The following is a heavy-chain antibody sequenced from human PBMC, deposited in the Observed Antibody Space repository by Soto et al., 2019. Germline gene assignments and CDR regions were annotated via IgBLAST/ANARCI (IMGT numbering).Heavy chain of an antibody. Sequence: QVQLQESGPGLVKPSETLSLTCTVSGGSISSYYWSWIRQPPGKGLEWIGYIYYSGSTNYNRSLKSRVAISVDTSKNQISLKLSSLTAADTAVYYCARLLWSRGDWFDPWGQGTLVTVSS. CDR2: IYYSGST. V-gene: IGHV4-59*08. D-gene: IGHD3-10*01. CDR1: GGSISSYY. J-gene: IGHJ5*02. CDR3: ARLLWSRGDWFDP.